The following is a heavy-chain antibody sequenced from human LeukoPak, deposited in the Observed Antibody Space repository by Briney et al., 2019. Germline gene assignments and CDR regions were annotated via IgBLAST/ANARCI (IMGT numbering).Heavy chain of an antibody. Sequence: SETLSLTCTVSGGSISSGGYYWSWIRQHPGKGLEWIGYIYYSGSTNYNPSLKSRVTISVDTSKNQFSLKLSSVTAADTAVYYCARDLRVPGKYYFDYWGQGTLVTVSS. CDR3: ARDLRVPGKYYFDY. CDR2: IYYSGST. J-gene: IGHJ4*02. D-gene: IGHD3-10*01. CDR1: GGSISSGGYY. V-gene: IGHV4-61*08.